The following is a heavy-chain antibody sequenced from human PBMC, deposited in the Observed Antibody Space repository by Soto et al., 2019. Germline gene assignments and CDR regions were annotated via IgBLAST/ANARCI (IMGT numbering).Heavy chain of an antibody. CDR2: IIPILGIA. J-gene: IGHJ4*02. CDR1: VGTFSSYT. D-gene: IGHD2-15*01. CDR3: ARTYGYCSGGRCPGPFAY. V-gene: IGHV1-69*02. Sequence: QVQLVQSGAEVKKTWSSVKVSCKASVGTFSSYTISWVRQAPGQGREWMGRIIPILGIANYGKKFQGRVTITADNSTNRGYLEVSSLRSEDTAVYYCARTYGYCSGGRCPGPFAYWGQGTLVTASS.